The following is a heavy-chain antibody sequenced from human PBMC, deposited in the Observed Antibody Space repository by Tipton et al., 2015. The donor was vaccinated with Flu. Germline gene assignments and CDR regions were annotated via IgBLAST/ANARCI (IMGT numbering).Heavy chain of an antibody. J-gene: IGHJ4*02. V-gene: IGHV4-38-2*02. D-gene: IGHD5-12*01. CDR2: IYHSGNT. Sequence: GLVKPSETLSLTRTVSGYSISSGWDWGWVRQPPGKGLEWIGNIYHSGNTFSNPSLKSRVTMSVDTSKNQFSLKLNSLTAADTAVYYCARDIVSSGSGYDYQFDYWGQGTLVTVSS. CDR3: ARDIVSSGSGYDYQFDY. CDR1: GYSISSGWD.